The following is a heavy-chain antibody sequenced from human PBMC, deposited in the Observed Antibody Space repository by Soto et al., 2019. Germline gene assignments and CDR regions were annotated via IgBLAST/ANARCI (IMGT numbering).Heavy chain of an antibody. D-gene: IGHD2-21*01. J-gene: IGHJ4*02. CDR1: GYTFTRYA. CDR3: ASHSSTSREADSYYFDH. V-gene: IGHV1-3*01. CDR2: INPGNGDT. Sequence: ASVKVSCKASGYTFTRYAMHWVRQAPGQRPEWMGWINPGNGDTKYSEKLQGRVTFTRDTSATTIYMELSSLRSEDTALYYCASHSSTSREADSYYFDHWGQGTPVTVSS.